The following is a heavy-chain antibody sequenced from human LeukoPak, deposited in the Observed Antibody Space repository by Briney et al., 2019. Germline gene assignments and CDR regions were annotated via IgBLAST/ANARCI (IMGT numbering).Heavy chain of an antibody. CDR3: ARVRQLLSNWFDP. J-gene: IGHJ5*02. V-gene: IGHV1-2*02. CDR1: GYTFTGYY. Sequence: ASVKVSCKASGYTFTGYYMHWVRQAPGQGLEWMGWINPNSGGTNYAQKFQGRVTMTRDTSISTAYMELSRLRPDDTAVYYCARVRQLLSNWFDPWGQGTLVTVSS. CDR2: INPNSGGT. D-gene: IGHD2-2*01.